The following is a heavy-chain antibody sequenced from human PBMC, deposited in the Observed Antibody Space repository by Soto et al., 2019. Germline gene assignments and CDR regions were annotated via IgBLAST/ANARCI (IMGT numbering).Heavy chain of an antibody. J-gene: IGHJ5*02. Sequence: GGSLRLSCAASGFTVSSNYMSWVRQAPGKGLEWVSVIYSGGSTYYADSVKGRFTISRDNSKNTLYLQVNSLRAEDTAVYYCARDLGNNWFDPWGQGTLVTVSS. CDR1: GFTVSSNY. CDR2: IYSGGST. V-gene: IGHV3-53*01. CDR3: ARDLGNNWFDP. D-gene: IGHD1-26*01.